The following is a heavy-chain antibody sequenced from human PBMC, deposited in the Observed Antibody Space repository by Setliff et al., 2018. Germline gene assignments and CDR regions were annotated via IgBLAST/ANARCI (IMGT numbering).Heavy chain of an antibody. D-gene: IGHD2-8*01. CDR3: ASFGGRGQDIVLMVYAMG. V-gene: IGHV3-30*04. Sequence: GGSLRLSCAASGFTFSSYAMHWVRQAPGKGLGWVAVISYDGSNKYYADSVKGRFTISRDNSKNTLYLQMNSLRAEDTAVYYGASFGGRGQDIVLMVYAMGWGQGTMVTVSS. CDR2: ISYDGSNK. CDR1: GFTFSSYA. J-gene: IGHJ3*01.